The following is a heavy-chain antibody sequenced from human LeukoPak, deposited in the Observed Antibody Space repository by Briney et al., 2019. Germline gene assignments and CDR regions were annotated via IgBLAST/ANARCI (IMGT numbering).Heavy chain of an antibody. V-gene: IGHV1-2*02. CDR2: INPNSGGT. CDR3: ARDLVVVPAAINWFDP. CDR1: GYTFTGYY. J-gene: IGHJ5*02. D-gene: IGHD2-2*01. Sequence: ASVKVSCKASGYTFTGYYMHLVRQAPGQGLEWMGWINPNSGGTNYAQKFQGRVTMTRDTPISTAYMELSRLRSDDTAVYYCARDLVVVPAAINWFDPWGQGTLVTVSS.